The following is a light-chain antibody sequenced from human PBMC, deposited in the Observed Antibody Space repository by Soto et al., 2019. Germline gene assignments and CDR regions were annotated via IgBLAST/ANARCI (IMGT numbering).Light chain of an antibody. CDR1: QTILSN. J-gene: IGKJ5*01. V-gene: IGKV3-15*01. CDR3: QQYNNRPIT. CDR2: GAS. Sequence: EIVMTQSPATLSVSPGERATLSCRASQTILSNLAWYQQKPVQAPRLLIYGASTRSTGIPARFTGSASGTEFTLTISSLQSEDFVIYYCQQYNNRPITFGQGTRLETK.